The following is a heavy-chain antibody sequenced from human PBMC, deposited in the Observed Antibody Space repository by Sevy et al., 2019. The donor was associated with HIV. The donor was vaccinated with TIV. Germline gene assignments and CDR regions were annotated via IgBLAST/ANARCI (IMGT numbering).Heavy chain of an antibody. Sequence: SETLSLTCSVSGGSITTGPYYWAWIRQSPGKGPEWLGSMYGTVEPNGNTYYNPPLKTRIGMSMDKSNNRFGLRLRSVIAADTAVYFCATSLKAWYDFPAFDHWGQGIPVTVSS. CDR2: MYGTVEPNGNT. V-gene: IGHV4-39*02. J-gene: IGHJ4*02. CDR3: ATSLKAWYDFPAFDH. CDR1: GGSITTGPYY. D-gene: IGHD1-20*01.